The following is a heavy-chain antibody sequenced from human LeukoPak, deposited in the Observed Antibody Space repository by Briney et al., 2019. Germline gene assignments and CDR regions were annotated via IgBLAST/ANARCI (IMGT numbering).Heavy chain of an antibody. CDR2: INHSGST. Sequence: ASETLSLTCAVYGGSFSGYYWSWIRQPPGKGLEWIGEINHSGSTNYNPSLKSRVTISVDTSKNQFSLKLSSVTAADTAVYYCAIPPPRTYSSLVYYFDYWGQGTLVTVSS. CDR3: AIPPPRTYSSLVYYFDY. V-gene: IGHV4-34*01. CDR1: GGSFSGYY. D-gene: IGHD6-13*01. J-gene: IGHJ4*02.